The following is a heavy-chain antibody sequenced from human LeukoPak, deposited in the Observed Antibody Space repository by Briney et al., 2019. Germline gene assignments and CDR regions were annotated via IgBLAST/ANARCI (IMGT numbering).Heavy chain of an antibody. CDR1: GGSISSGGYY. Sequence: PSETLSLTCTVSGGSISSGGYYWSWIRQPPGKGLEWIGYIYYSGSTNYNPSLKSRVTISVDTSKNQFSLKLSSVTAADTAVYYCARSDGSIAAAAADYWGQGTLVTVSS. J-gene: IGHJ4*02. CDR2: IYYSGST. CDR3: ARSDGSIAAAAADY. V-gene: IGHV4-61*08. D-gene: IGHD6-13*01.